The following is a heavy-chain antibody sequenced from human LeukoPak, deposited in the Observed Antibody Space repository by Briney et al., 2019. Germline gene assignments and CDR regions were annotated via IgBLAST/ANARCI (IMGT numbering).Heavy chain of an antibody. V-gene: IGHV1-69*05. CDR2: IIPIFGTA. Sequence: SVKVSCKASGCTFSSYAISWVRQAPGQGLDWMGRIIPIFGTANYAQKFQGRVTITTDESTSTAYMELSSLRSEDTAVYYCARDGYSGYDLYNWGQGTLVTVSS. D-gene: IGHD5-12*01. J-gene: IGHJ4*02. CDR3: ARDGYSGYDLYN. CDR1: GCTFSSYA.